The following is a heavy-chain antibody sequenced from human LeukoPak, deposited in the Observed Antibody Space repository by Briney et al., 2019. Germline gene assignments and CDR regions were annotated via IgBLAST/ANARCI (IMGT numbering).Heavy chain of an antibody. V-gene: IGHV3-7*01. D-gene: IGHD6-13*01. CDR2: IKQDGREK. CDR3: TRDEAAATN. J-gene: IGHJ4*02. Sequence: GGSLRLSCAGSGFTFSNYWTSWVRQAPGKGPEWVANIKQDGREKHYVDSVKGRFTISRDNAKGSLYLQMNSLRAEDTGIYYCTRDEAAATNWGQGTLVTVSS. CDR1: GFTFSNYW.